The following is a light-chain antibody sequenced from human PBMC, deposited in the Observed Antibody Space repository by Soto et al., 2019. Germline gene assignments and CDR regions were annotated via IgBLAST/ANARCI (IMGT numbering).Light chain of an antibody. Sequence: EIVLTQSPATLSLSPGERATLSCRASQSVSSSLVWYQQKPGQAPRLLIFDAFNRATGIPARFSGSGSGTDFTLTISSLEPEDFAVYYCQQRSSWPLTFGGGTKVEIK. V-gene: IGKV3-11*01. CDR2: DAF. CDR3: QQRSSWPLT. CDR1: QSVSSS. J-gene: IGKJ4*01.